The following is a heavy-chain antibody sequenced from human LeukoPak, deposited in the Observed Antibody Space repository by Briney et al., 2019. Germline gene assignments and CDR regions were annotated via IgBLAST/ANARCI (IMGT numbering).Heavy chain of an antibody. D-gene: IGHD3-10*01. V-gene: IGHV1-69*04. CDR2: IIPILGIA. CDR1: GGTFSSYA. Sequence: SVKVSCKASGGTFSSYAISWVRQAPGQGLEWMGRIIPILGIANYAQKFQGRVTITADKSTSTAYMELSSLRSEDTAVYYCARDLSIGSGSSYFDYWGQGTLVTVSS. J-gene: IGHJ4*02. CDR3: ARDLSIGSGSSYFDY.